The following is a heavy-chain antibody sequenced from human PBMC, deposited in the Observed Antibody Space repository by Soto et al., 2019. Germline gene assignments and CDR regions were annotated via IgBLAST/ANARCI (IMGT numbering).Heavy chain of an antibody. V-gene: IGHV3-23*01. D-gene: IGHD3-9*01. CDR2: ISGSGGST. CDR3: ARELGRYFDWLLTSMDV. CDR1: GFTFSNYA. Sequence: GGSLRLSCAASGFTFSNYAMSWVRQAPGKGPEWVSAISGSGGSTNYADSVKGRFTISRDNSKNTLYLQMNSLRAEDTAVYYCARELGRYFDWLLTSMDVWGKGTTGTVSS. J-gene: IGHJ6*03.